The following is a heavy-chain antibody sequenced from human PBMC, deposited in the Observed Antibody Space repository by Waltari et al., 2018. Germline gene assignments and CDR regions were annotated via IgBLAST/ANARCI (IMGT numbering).Heavy chain of an antibody. D-gene: IGHD5-12*01. CDR3: AREVPRNGYIGLIYYYMDV. CDR1: GGSLSSSSYF. J-gene: IGHJ6*03. Sequence: QLQLQESGPGLVKPSETLSLTCTVSGGSLSSSSYFWAWIRQPPGKGLEWIGSIYYRRRTYYNLSCTSRVTISVDRSTNQVSLKLTSVTAADTAVYFCAREVPRNGYIGLIYYYMDVWGKGTTVTVSS. CDR2: IYYRRRT. V-gene: IGHV4-39*01.